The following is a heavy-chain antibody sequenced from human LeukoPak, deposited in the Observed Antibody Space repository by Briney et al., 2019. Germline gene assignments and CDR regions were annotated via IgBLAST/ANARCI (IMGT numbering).Heavy chain of an antibody. Sequence: PGGSLRLSCAASGFTFSRYTVNWVRQAPGKGLEWVSYISSSSSDINYADSVKGRFTISRDNAKNSLYLQMNSLRDEDTAVYYCASQASARFDYWGQGTLVTVSS. D-gene: IGHD6-25*01. CDR2: ISSSSSDI. CDR3: ASQASARFDY. CDR1: GFTFSRYT. V-gene: IGHV3-48*02. J-gene: IGHJ4*02.